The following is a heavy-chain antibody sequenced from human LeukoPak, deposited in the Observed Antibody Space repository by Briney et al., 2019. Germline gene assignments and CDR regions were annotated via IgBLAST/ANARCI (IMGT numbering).Heavy chain of an antibody. D-gene: IGHD6-13*01. J-gene: IGHJ4*02. Sequence: GGSLRLSCAASGFTFSDYYMSWIRQAPGKGLEWVSYISSSSSYTNYADSVKGRFTISRDNAKNSLYLQMNSLRAEDTAVYYCARVRYSSSSRYFDYWGQGTLVTVSS. CDR2: ISSSSSYT. CDR1: GFTFSDYY. V-gene: IGHV3-11*05. CDR3: ARVRYSSSSRYFDY.